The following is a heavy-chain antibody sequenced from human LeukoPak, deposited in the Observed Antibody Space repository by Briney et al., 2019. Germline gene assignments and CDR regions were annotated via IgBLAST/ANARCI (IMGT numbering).Heavy chain of an antibody. D-gene: IGHD6-13*01. Sequence: GASVKVSCKASGGTFGIYAISWVRQAPGQGLEWVGGIIPIFVTANYAQKFQGRVTITADESTSTAYMELSSLRSEDTAVYYCARGGWSGDSSSWFPSWFDPWGQGTLVTVSS. CDR1: GGTFGIYA. CDR3: ARGGWSGDSSSWFPSWFDP. CDR2: IIPIFVTA. J-gene: IGHJ5*02. V-gene: IGHV1-69*13.